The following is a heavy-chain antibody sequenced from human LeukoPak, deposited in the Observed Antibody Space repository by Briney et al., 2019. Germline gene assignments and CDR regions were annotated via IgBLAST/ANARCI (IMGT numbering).Heavy chain of an antibody. CDR1: GFTFSSYW. J-gene: IGHJ3*01. CDR2: IKQDGSEK. D-gene: IGHD3-10*01. CDR3: ARAIPLLWFGEDLDY. V-gene: IGHV3-7*01. Sequence: GGSLRLSCAASGFTFSSYWMSWVRQAPGKGLEWVANIKQDGSEKYYVDSVKGRFTISRDNAKNSLYLQMNSLRAEDTAVYYCARAIPLLWFGEDLDYWGQGTMVTVSS.